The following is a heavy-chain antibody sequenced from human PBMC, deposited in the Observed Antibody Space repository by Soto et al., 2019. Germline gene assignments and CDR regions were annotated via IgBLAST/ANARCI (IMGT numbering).Heavy chain of an antibody. CDR1: GGSVSRGSYY. CDR2: VYYTGRT. D-gene: IGHD3-3*01. Sequence: SETLSLTCTVSGGSVSRGSYYWSWIRQPPGNGLEWIGYVYYTGRTNYNPSLKSRVTISLDTSKNQFSLMLTSVTAADTAVYYCARDFDYFDYWGQGTGVTVSS. CDR3: ARDFDYFDY. J-gene: IGHJ4*02. V-gene: IGHV4-61*01.